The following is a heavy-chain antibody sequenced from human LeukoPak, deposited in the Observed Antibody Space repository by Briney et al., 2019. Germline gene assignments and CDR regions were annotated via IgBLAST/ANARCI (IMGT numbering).Heavy chain of an antibody. CDR3: ARESHSFDL. CDR1: GFTFSNFI. Sequence: GGSLRLSCEASGFTFSNFIMHWVRQAPDKGQEWVALIENDGTKKYYADSMKGRFTLSRDNSKSTMYLQVNSLRVEDTAVYYCARESHSFDLWGRGTLVTVSS. V-gene: IGHV3-30*02. J-gene: IGHJ2*01. CDR2: IENDGTKK.